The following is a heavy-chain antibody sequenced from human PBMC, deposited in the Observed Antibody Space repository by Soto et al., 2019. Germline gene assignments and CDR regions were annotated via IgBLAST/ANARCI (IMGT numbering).Heavy chain of an antibody. CDR1: GGSISNYY. D-gene: IGHD1-7*01. J-gene: IGHJ4*01. CDR2: IDYSGST. V-gene: IGHV4-59*01. CDR3: ARGPELNFDY. Sequence: NPSETLSLTCTVSGGSISNYYWSWIRQPPGKGLEWIAYIDYSGSTNYNPSLKSRLTISLDTSKNQFSLKLNSVTAADTAVYYCARGPELNFDYWGHGILVTVSS.